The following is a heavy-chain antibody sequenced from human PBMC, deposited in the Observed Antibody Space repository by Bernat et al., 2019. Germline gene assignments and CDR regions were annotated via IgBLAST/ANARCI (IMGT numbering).Heavy chain of an antibody. CDR1: GFTFSKFW. V-gene: IGHV3-74*01. D-gene: IGHD3-16*01. CDR2: INTDGSNT. CDR3: AKGGWYYNSYVDL. Sequence: AQLAESGGGLVQPGGSLRLSCAASGFTFSKFWMYWVRQAPGKGLVWVSRINTDGSNTIYADSVKGRFTISRDNAKNTVNLQMNSLRVEDTGVYYCAKGGWYYNSYVDLWGKVTTVTVSS. J-gene: IGHJ6*04.